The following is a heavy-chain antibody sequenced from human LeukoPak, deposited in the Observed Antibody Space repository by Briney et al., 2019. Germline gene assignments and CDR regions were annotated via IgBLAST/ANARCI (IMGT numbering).Heavy chain of an antibody. Sequence: SETLSLTCTVSGGSISSYYWSWIRQPPGKGLEWIGYIYYSGSTNYNPSLKSRVTISVDTSKNQFSLKLSSVTAADTAVYYCAREVYDFWSGYSTVDYWGQGTLVTVSS. CDR2: IYYSGST. D-gene: IGHD3-3*01. CDR3: AREVYDFWSGYSTVDY. V-gene: IGHV4-59*01. CDR1: GGSISSYY. J-gene: IGHJ4*02.